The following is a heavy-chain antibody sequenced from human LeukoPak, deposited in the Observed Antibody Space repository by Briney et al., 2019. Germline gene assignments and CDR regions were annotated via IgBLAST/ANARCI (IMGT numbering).Heavy chain of an antibody. V-gene: IGHV1-18*01. D-gene: IGHD2-2*01. CDR3: ARFHCSSTSCYNFDY. CDR1: GYTFTSYG. CDR2: ISAYNGNT. J-gene: IGHJ4*02. Sequence: ASVKVSCKASGYTFTSYGISWVRQAPGQGLEWMGWISAYNGNTNYAQKLQGRITMTTDTSTSTAYMELRSLRSDDTAVYYCARFHCSSTSCYNFDYWGQGTLVTVSS.